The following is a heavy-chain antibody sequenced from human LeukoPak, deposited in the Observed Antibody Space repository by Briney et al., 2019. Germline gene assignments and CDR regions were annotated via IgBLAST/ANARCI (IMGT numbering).Heavy chain of an antibody. V-gene: IGHV4-31*03. J-gene: IGHJ4*02. CDR3: ARDSGYGGNSDY. Sequence: LSLTCTVSGGSISSGGYYWSWIRQHPGKGLEWIGYIYYSGSTYYNPSLKSRVTISVDTSKNQFSLKLSSVTAADTAVYYCARDSGYGGNSDYWGQGTLVTVSS. D-gene: IGHD4-23*01. CDR2: IYYSGST. CDR1: GGSISSGGYY.